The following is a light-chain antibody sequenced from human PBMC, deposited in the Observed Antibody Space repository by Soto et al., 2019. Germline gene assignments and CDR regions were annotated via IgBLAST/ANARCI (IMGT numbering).Light chain of an antibody. Sequence: QSALTQPASVSGSPGQSITISCTGTSSDVGGYNYVSWYQQHPGKAPKLMIYDVSNRPSGVSNRFSGSKSGNTASLTISGPQAEDEADYSSRSYTSSTPVFGRGTKLTVL. J-gene: IGLJ2*01. CDR3: RSYTSSTPV. CDR2: DVS. CDR1: SSDVGGYNY. V-gene: IGLV2-14*01.